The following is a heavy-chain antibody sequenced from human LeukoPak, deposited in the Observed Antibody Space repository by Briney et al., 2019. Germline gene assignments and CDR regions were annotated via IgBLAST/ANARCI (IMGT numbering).Heavy chain of an antibody. J-gene: IGHJ4*02. Sequence: PSETLSLTCAVYGGAFSGYYWSWIRQPPGKGLEWIGEINHSGDTKYNPSLKRRVSMSVDVSKDQFYLKLTSLTAADTAVYYCARGSRNYNNYEGADYWGQGTLVTVSS. CDR2: INHSGDT. D-gene: IGHD4-11*01. CDR3: ARGSRNYNNYEGADY. CDR1: GGAFSGYY. V-gene: IGHV4-34*10.